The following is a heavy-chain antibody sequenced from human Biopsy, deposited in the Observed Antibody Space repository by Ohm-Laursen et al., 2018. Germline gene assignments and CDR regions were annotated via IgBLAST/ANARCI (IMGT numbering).Heavy chain of an antibody. J-gene: IGHJ6*02. CDR1: GGSFSGYY. V-gene: IGHV4-34*01. D-gene: IGHD3-16*01. CDR3: ARAVDYYDPYYYYGLDV. Sequence: SDTLSLTCAVYGGSFSGYYWSWIRQPPGKGLEWIGEINHRGSTNYNPSLKSRVTISVETSKNQFSLKLRSVTAADTAVYYCARAVDYYDPYYYYGLDVWGQGTTVTVSS. CDR2: INHRGST.